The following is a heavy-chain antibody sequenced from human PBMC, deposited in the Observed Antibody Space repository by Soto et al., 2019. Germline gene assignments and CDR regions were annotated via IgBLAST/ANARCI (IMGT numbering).Heavy chain of an antibody. CDR3: ARGGYYYGMDV. CDR1: GGSISSYY. V-gene: IGHV4-59*01. J-gene: IGHJ6*02. D-gene: IGHD3-16*01. Sequence: QVQLQESGPGLVKPSETLSLTCTVSGGSISSYYWSWIRQPPGKGLEWIGYIYYSGSTNYNPSLKSRVTISVDTSKNQFSLKLSSVTAADTDVYYCARGGYYYGMDVWGQGTTVTVSS. CDR2: IYYSGST.